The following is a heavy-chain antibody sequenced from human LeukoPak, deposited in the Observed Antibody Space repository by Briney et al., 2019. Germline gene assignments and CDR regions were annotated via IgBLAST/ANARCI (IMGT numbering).Heavy chain of an antibody. CDR3: AKRGVVIRVFLVGFHKEAYYFDS. CDR1: GITLSNYG. CDR2: LSGSGGGT. V-gene: IGHV3-23*01. D-gene: IGHD3-10*01. J-gene: IGHJ4*02. Sequence: PGGSLRLSCAVSGITLSNYGMSWVRQAPGKELEWVAGLSGSGGGTNYADSVPGRFTISRDNPKNTLYLQMNSLRAGDTAVYFCAKRGVVIRVFLVGFHKEAYYFDSWGQGALVTVSS.